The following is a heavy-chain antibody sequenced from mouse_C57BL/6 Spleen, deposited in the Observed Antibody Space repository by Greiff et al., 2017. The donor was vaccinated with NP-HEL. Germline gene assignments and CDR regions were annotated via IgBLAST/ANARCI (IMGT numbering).Heavy chain of an antibody. CDR1: GYTLTSYW. J-gene: IGHJ2*01. V-gene: IGHV1S81*02. D-gene: IGHD2-1*01. CDR3: ARLLINFDY. Sequence: VQLQQPGAELVNPGASVNLSCKASGYTLTSYWMHWVKQRPGQGLEWIGEINPSNGRTNYNEKSKSKATLTVDKSSSTAYMQLSSPTSEDSAVYYCARLLINFDYWGQGTTLTVSS. CDR2: INPSNGRT.